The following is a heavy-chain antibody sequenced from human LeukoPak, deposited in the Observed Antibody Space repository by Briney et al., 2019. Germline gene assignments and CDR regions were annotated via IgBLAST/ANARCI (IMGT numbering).Heavy chain of an antibody. CDR1: GFTFSSYS. V-gene: IGHV3-21*01. CDR3: ARDKLRPEYDYVWGSYRWIDY. J-gene: IGHJ4*02. Sequence: PGGSLRLSCAASGFTFSSYSMNWVRQAPGKGLGWVSSISSSSSYIYYADSVKGRFTISRDNAKNSLYLQMNSLRAEDTAVYYCARDKLRPEYDYVWGSYRWIDYWGQGTLVTVSS. CDR2: ISSSSSYI. D-gene: IGHD3-16*02.